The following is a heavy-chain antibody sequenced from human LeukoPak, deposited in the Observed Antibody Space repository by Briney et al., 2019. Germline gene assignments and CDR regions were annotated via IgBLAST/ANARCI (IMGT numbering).Heavy chain of an antibody. D-gene: IGHD3-3*01. CDR3: ARVFRGAVTSNWFDP. V-gene: IGHV4-59*01. J-gene: IGHJ5*02. Sequence: SETLSLTCTVSGDSISDFSWTWIRQTPGKGLEWIGFISSSGTSHYSPSLESRVTFSLNTSKSQFSLSLKSVTAADTAVYYCARVFRGAVTSNWFDPWGQGILVTVSS. CDR1: GDSISDFS. CDR2: ISSSGTS.